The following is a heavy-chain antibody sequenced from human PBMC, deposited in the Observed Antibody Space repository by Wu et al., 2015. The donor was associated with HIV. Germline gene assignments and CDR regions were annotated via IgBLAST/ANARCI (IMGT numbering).Heavy chain of an antibody. CDR1: DSLTSGDYY. V-gene: IGHV4-30-4*08. CDR2: VSQSGST. Sequence: QVQLQESGPGLVKPSQTLSLTCSLSDSLTSGDYYWTWIRQSPGKGLEWIGTVSQSGSTFYNPSLKGRVTLRVATSTNQFSLRLTSVTAADTALYFCAKDVGQGSRGDAFDIWGQGTLVTVSS. J-gene: IGHJ3*02. CDR3: AKDVGQGSRGDAFDI. D-gene: IGHD7-27*01.